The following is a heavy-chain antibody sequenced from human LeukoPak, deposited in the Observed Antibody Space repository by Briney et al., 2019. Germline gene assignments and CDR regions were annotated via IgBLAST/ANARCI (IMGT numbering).Heavy chain of an antibody. J-gene: IGHJ5*02. Sequence: PSETLSLTCAVSGYSISSGYYWGWIRQPPGKGLEWIGSIYHSGSTYYNPSLKSRVTISVDTSKNQFSLKLSSVTAADTAVYYCARARLLWFGELSLPNWFDPWGQGTLVTVSS. CDR1: GYSISSGYY. D-gene: IGHD3-10*01. V-gene: IGHV4-38-2*01. CDR2: IYHSGST. CDR3: ARARLLWFGELSLPNWFDP.